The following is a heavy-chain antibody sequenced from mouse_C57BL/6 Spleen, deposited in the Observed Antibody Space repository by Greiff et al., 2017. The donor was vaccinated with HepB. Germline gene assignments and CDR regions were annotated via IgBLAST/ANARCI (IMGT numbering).Heavy chain of an antibody. V-gene: IGHV8-8*01. D-gene: IGHD2-10*01. CDR2: IWWDDDK. CDR3: ARIAAYPPYGYFDV. Sequence: QVQLKESGPGILQPSQTLSLTCSFSGFSLSTFGMGVGWIRQPSGKGLEWLAHIWWDDDKYYNPALKSRLTISKDTSKNQVFLKIANVDTADTATYYCARIAAYPPYGYFDVWGTGTTVTVAS. J-gene: IGHJ1*03. CDR1: GFSLSTFGMG.